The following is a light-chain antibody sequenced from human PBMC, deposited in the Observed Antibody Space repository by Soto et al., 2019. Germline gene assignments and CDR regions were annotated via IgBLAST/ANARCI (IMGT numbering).Light chain of an antibody. CDR1: SSNIGNNA. CDR2: YDN. J-gene: IGLJ1*01. V-gene: IGLV1-36*01. CDR3: ATWDAGLNGYV. Sequence: QSLLTQPPSVSEAPRQRVTISFSGSSSNIGNNAVNWYQQLPGKAPKLLMFYDNLLPSGVSARFSGSKSGNSASLAISALQSEDEADYYCATWDAGLNGYVFGNATKFTV.